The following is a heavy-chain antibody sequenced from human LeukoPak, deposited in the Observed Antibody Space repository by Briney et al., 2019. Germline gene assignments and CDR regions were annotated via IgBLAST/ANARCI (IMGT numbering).Heavy chain of an antibody. J-gene: IGHJ4*02. V-gene: IGHV3-53*01. CDR3: ARESHYYGSGSYFYY. D-gene: IGHD3-10*01. Sequence: GGSLRLSCAASGFTVSSNYMSWVRQAPGKGLEWVSVIYSGGSTYYADSVKGRFTISRDNSKNTLYLQMNSLRAEDTAVYYCARESHYYGSGSYFYYWGQGTLVAVSS. CDR2: IYSGGST. CDR1: GFTVSSNY.